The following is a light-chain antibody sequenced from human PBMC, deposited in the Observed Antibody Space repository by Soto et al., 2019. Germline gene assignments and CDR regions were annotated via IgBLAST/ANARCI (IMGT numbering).Light chain of an antibody. Sequence: AIRLTQSPSSLSASVGDRVSITCRASQGIRNDLGWYQHKPGKAPKLLIHGASSLQSGVPSRFSGSASGTEVTLTISSLQPEDLASYYCLQDHSYPWTFGQGTKVEI. CDR3: LQDHSYPWT. CDR2: GAS. CDR1: QGIRND. V-gene: IGKV1-6*01. J-gene: IGKJ1*01.